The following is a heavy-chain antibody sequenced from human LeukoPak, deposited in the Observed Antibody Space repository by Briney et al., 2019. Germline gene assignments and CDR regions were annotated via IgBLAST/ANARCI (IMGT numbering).Heavy chain of an antibody. D-gene: IGHD4-17*01. V-gene: IGHV1-24*01. CDR2: FDPEDGET. J-gene: IGHJ1*01. Sequence: GASVKVSCKVSGYTLTELSMHLVRQAPGKGLEWMGGFDPEDGETIYAQKFQGRVTMTEDTSTDTAYMELSSLRSEDTAVYYCATALLTTVTFQHWGQGTLVTVSS. CDR3: ATALLTTVTFQH. CDR1: GYTLTELS.